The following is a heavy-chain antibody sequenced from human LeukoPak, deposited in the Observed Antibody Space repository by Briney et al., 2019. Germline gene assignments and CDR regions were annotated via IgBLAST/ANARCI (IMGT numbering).Heavy chain of an antibody. J-gene: IGHJ4*02. V-gene: IGHV3-30*02. D-gene: IGHD3-22*01. CDR2: IRYDGSNK. CDR3: AKRPPAYYSDSSGYYGGYFDY. Sequence: GGSLRLSCAASGFTFSTYGMHWVRQAPGKGLEWVAFIRYDGSNKYYADSVKGRFTISRDNSKNTLYLQMNSLRAEDTAVYYCAKRPPAYYSDSSGYYGGYFDYWGQGTLVTVSS. CDR1: GFTFSTYG.